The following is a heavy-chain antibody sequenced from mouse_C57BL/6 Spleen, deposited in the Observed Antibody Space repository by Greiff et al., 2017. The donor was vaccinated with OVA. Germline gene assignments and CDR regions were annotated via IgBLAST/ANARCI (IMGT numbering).Heavy chain of an antibody. CDR2: IDPANGNT. Sequence: EVKLVESVAELVRPGASVKLSCTASGFNIKNTYMHWVKQRPEQGLEWIGRIDPANGNTKYAPKFQGKATITADTSSNTAYLQLSSLTSEDTAIYYCAPIYYDYDSAWFAYWGQGTLVTVSA. V-gene: IGHV14-3*01. J-gene: IGHJ3*01. D-gene: IGHD2-4*01. CDR3: APIYYDYDSAWFAY. CDR1: GFNIKNTY.